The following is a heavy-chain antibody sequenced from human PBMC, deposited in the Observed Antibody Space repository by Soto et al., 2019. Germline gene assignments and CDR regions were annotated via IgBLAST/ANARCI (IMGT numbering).Heavy chain of an antibody. CDR3: GSRLGAAEN. Sequence: PSETLSLTCAVYGGSFSCYYWIWIRQPPGKGREWNGAINHSGSTNYNPSLKNRVTISVDTSKNQFSLKLSSVTSADTAGFYCGSRLGAAENWGQGTRVTVSS. CDR1: GGSFSCYY. CDR2: INHSGST. J-gene: IGHJ4*02. V-gene: IGHV4-34*01. D-gene: IGHD2-2*01.